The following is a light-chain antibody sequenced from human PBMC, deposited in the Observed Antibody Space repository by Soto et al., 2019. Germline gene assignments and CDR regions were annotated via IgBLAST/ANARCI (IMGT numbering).Light chain of an antibody. CDR1: QSVSSY. J-gene: IGKJ5*01. CDR2: DAS. CDR3: HQRSNWPSIT. V-gene: IGKV3-11*01. Sequence: EIVLTQSPATLSLSPGERATLSCRASQSVSSYLAWYQQKPGQAPRLLIYDASNRATGIPARFSGSGSETDFTLTINCLEPEDSAVYYCHQRSNWPSITFGQGTRLEIK.